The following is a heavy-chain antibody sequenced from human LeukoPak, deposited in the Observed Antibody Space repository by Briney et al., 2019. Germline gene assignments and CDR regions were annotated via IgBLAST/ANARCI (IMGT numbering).Heavy chain of an antibody. CDR2: INHSGST. D-gene: IGHD6-13*01. Sequence: SETLSLTCAVYGGSFSGYYWSWIRQPPGKGLEWIGEINHSGSTNYNPSLKSRVTISVDTSKNQFSLKLSSVTAADTAVYYCASVGNIAAPWFDPWGQGTLVTVSS. CDR3: ASVGNIAAPWFDP. J-gene: IGHJ5*02. V-gene: IGHV4-34*01. CDR1: GGSFSGYY.